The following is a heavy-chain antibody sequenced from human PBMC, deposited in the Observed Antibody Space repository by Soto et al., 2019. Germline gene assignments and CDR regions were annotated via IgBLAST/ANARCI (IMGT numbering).Heavy chain of an antibody. CDR2: IIPIFGTA. CDR1: GYTFTSNG. D-gene: IGHD3-22*01. CDR3: ASCDRGYDSSGWGAFDI. Sequence: SLKGYCKGAGYTFTSNGIGWVRKENGQGLEWMGGIIPIFGTANYAQKFQGRVTITADESTSTAYMELSSLRSEDTAVYYCASCDRGYDSSGWGAFDIWGQGTMVPV. V-gene: IGHV1-69*01. J-gene: IGHJ3*02.